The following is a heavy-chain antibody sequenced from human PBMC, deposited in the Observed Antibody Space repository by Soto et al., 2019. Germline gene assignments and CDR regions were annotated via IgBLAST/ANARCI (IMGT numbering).Heavy chain of an antibody. CDR1: GFTFSSYA. J-gene: IGHJ5*02. CDR2: ISGSGGST. Sequence: EVQLLESGGGLVQPGGSLRLSCAASGFTFSSYAMSWVRQAPGKGLEWVSAISGSGGSTYYADSVKGRFTISRDNSKNTLYLQMNSLRAEDTAVYYCAKDGPPPSSGWYSKYNWFDHWGQGTLVTVSS. V-gene: IGHV3-23*01. CDR3: AKDGPPPSSGWYSKYNWFDH. D-gene: IGHD6-19*01.